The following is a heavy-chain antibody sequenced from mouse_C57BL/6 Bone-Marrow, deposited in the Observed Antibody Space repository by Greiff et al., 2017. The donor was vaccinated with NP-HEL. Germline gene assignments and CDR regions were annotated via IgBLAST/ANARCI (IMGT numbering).Heavy chain of an antibody. D-gene: IGHD1-1*01. CDR2: INYDGSST. CDR1: GFTFSDYY. CDR3: AREAYSYYGSSYCYFDV. J-gene: IGHJ1*03. V-gene: IGHV5-16*01. Sequence: EVKLEESEGGLVQPGSSMKLSCTASGFTFSDYYMAWVRQVPEKGLEWVANINYDGSSTYYLDSLKSRFIISRDNAKNILYLQMSSLKSEATATYYCAREAYSYYGSSYCYFDVWGTGTTVTVSS.